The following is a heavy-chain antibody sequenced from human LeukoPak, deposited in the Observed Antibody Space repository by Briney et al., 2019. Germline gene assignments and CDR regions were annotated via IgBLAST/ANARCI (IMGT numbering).Heavy chain of an antibody. V-gene: IGHV3-15*01. CDR2: IKSKTDGGTT. CDR3: TTDGIAVAGHF. CDR1: GLXFNQAW. D-gene: IGHD6-19*01. J-gene: IGHJ4*02. Sequence: PGGSLRLSCAVSGLXFNQAWMSWVRQAPGKWLEWVGRIKSKTDGGTTDYAAPVKGRFTISRDDSKNTVYVEMNSLKAEDTAAYYCTTDGIAVAGHFWGQGTLVTVSS.